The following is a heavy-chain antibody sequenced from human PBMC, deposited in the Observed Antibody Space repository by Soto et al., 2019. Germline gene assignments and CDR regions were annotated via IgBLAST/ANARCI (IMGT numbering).Heavy chain of an antibody. V-gene: IGHV1-8*01. D-gene: IGHD1-1*01. CDR1: GYTFTSYD. Sequence: ASVKVSCKASGYTFTSYDINWVRQATGQGFEWMGWMNPNSGNTGYAQKFQGRVTITADKSTSTAYMELSSLRSEDTAVYYCARDNSNSGYHDYWGQGTLVTVSS. J-gene: IGHJ4*02. CDR2: MNPNSGNT. CDR3: ARDNSNSGYHDY.